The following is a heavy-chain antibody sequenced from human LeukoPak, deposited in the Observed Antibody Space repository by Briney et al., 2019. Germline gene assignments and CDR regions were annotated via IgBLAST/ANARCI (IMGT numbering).Heavy chain of an antibody. CDR2: IYYSGST. V-gene: IGHV4-59*08. J-gene: IGHJ3*02. D-gene: IGHD3-10*01. Sequence: SETLSLTCTVSGFSISSYYWSWIRQPPGKGLEWMGYIYYSGSTNYNPSLKSRVTISVDTSKNQFSLKLSSVTAADTAVYYCARHKGWNPFGELLRNAFDIWGQGTMVTVSS. CDR1: GFSISSYY. CDR3: ARHKGWNPFGELLRNAFDI.